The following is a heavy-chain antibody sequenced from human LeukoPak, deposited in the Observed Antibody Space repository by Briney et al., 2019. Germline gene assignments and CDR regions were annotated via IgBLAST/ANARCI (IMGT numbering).Heavy chain of an antibody. D-gene: IGHD3-10*01. CDR1: GGSISSYY. J-gene: IGHJ4*02. CDR3: ARVPISTSARGYFDY. Sequence: SETLSLTCTVSGGSISSYYWSWIRQPAGKGLEWIGRIYTSGSTNYNPSLKSRVTMSVDTSKNQFSLKLSSVTAADTAVYYCARVPISTSARGYFDYWGQGTLVTVSS. CDR2: IYTSGST. V-gene: IGHV4-4*07.